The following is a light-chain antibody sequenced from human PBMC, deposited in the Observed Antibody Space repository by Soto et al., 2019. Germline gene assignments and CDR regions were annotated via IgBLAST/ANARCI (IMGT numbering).Light chain of an antibody. Sequence: EIVMTQSPATLSAPPGEIATLSCRASQSVTTNFAWYQQKPGQAPRLLIYGASTRATGIPARFSGSGYGTEFTLSISSLHSEDFAVYHCQQYKYWPPWTFGHGTKVEIK. CDR3: QQYKYWPPWT. CDR2: GAS. V-gene: IGKV3-15*01. CDR1: QSVTTN. J-gene: IGKJ1*01.